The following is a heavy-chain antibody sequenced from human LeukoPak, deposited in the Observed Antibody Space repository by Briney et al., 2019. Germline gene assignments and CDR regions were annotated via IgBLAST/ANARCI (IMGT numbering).Heavy chain of an antibody. V-gene: IGHV3-53*01. CDR3: ARESPAPDAVWFGELGPHGYGMDV. Sequence: PGGSLRLSCAASGFTVSSNYMSWVRQAPGKGLEWVSVIYSGGSTYYADSVKGRFTISRDNSKNTLYLQMNSLRAEDTAVYYCARESPAPDAVWFGELGPHGYGMDVWGQGTTVTVSS. CDR1: GFTVSSNY. D-gene: IGHD3-10*01. CDR2: IYSGGST. J-gene: IGHJ6*02.